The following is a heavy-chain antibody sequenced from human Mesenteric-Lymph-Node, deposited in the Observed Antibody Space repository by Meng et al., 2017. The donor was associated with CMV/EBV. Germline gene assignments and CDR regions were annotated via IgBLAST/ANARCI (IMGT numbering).Heavy chain of an antibody. D-gene: IGHD3-3*01. CDR3: ARGGTIFGLVIALDY. Sequence: GESLKISCAASGFTFNSYWMYWVRQVPGKGLEWVAKIKQDGSEKYYVDSVEGRFTISRVNGKKSLSLQMNSLRAEDTAVYYCARGGTIFGLVIALDYWGQGTQVTVSS. V-gene: IGHV3-7*01. CDR1: GFTFNSYW. J-gene: IGHJ4*02. CDR2: IKQDGSEK.